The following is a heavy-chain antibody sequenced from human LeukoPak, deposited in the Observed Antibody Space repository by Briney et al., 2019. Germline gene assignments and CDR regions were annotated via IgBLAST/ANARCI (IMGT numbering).Heavy chain of an antibody. CDR3: ARALYYDSSGLGY. Sequence: PSETLSLTCTVSGGSISSYYWSWIRQPPGKGPEWIGYIYYSGSTNYNPSLKSRVTISVDTSKNQFSLKLSSVTAADTAVYYCARALYYDSSGLGYWGQGTLVTVSS. CDR2: IYYSGST. V-gene: IGHV4-59*01. J-gene: IGHJ4*02. D-gene: IGHD3-22*01. CDR1: GGSISSYY.